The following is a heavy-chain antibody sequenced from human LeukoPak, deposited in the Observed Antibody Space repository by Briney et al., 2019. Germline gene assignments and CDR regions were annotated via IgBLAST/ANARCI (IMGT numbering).Heavy chain of an antibody. CDR3: ARVGKVATIDY. CDR2: INSDGSST. J-gene: IGHJ4*02. V-gene: IGHV3-74*01. Sequence: GGSLRLSCAASGFTFSSYWMHWVRHAPGKGLVWVSRINSDGSSTSYADSVKGRYTISRDNAKNTLYLQMNSLRAEDTAVYYCARVGKVATIDYWGQGTLVTVSS. CDR1: GFTFSSYW. D-gene: IGHD5-12*01.